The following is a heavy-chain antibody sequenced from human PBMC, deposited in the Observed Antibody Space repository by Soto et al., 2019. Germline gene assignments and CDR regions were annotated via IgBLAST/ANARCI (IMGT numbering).Heavy chain of an antibody. CDR2: IIPIFGTA. V-gene: IGHV1-69*06. Sequence: SVKVSCKASGGTFISYAISWVRQAPGQGLEWMGGIIPIFGTANYAQKFQGRVTITADKSTSTAYMELSSLRSEDTAVYYCARERGEAGRYYYYGMDVWVQGTTVTVSS. J-gene: IGHJ6*02. CDR1: GGTFISYA. D-gene: IGHD3-10*01. CDR3: ARERGEAGRYYYYGMDV.